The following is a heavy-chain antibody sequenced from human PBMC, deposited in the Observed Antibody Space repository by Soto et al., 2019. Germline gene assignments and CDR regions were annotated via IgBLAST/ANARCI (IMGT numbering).Heavy chain of an antibody. V-gene: IGHV1-8*01. CDR1: GYGFASYD. CDR3: ARVGFWGCRGVSCYCTDY. Sequence: ASVKVSCKTSGYGFASYDINWVRQAAGQGLEWMGWMNPNSGNTGYPQKFQGRVTMTSDTSISTAYMELSGLRSEDTAIYYCARVGFWGCRGVSCYCTDYWGRG. D-gene: IGHD2-15*01. CDR2: MNPNSGNT. J-gene: IGHJ4*02.